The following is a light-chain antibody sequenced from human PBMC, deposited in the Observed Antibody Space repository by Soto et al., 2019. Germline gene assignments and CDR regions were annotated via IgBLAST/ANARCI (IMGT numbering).Light chain of an antibody. CDR3: QQYNTYPWT. CDR1: QSISRW. CDR2: KAS. V-gene: IGKV1-5*03. J-gene: IGKJ1*01. Sequence: ITCRVSQSISRWLAWYQQKPGKAPNLLIYKASSLESGVPSRFSGSGPETEYTLTLRSLHPDYFVPHNCQQYNTYPWTFGQGTKVDIK.